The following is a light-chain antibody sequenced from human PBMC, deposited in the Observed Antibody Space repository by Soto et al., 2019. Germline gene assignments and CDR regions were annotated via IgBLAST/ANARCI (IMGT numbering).Light chain of an antibody. CDR2: DAS. J-gene: IGKJ3*01. CDR3: QQYGSSQT. Sequence: PGERATLSCGASQSVRSNYVAWYQQKPGLAPRLLIYDASSRATGIPDRFSGSGSGTDFTLTISRLEPEDSAVYYSQQYGSSQTFGPGTKVDIK. V-gene: IGKV3D-20*01. CDR1: QSVRSNY.